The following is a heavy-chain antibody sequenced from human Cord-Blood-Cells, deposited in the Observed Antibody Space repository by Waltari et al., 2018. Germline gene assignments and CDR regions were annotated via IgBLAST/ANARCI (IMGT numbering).Heavy chain of an antibody. V-gene: IGHV6-1*01. CDR3: ARGNWGSAYWYFDL. J-gene: IGHJ2*01. CDR1: GDSVPSNSAA. Sequence: QVQLQQSGPGLVKPSQTLSITCAISGDSVPSNSAAWTWLRQSPSRGLEWLGRTYYRSKCYNDYAVSVKSRITINPDTSKNQFSLQLNAVTPEDTAVYYCARGNWGSAYWYFDLWGRGTLVTVSS. CDR2: TYYRSKCYN. D-gene: IGHD7-27*01.